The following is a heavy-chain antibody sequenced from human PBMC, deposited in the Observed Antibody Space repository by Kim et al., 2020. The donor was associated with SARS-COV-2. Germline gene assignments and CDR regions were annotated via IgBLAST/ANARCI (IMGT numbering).Heavy chain of an antibody. J-gene: IGHJ3*02. Sequence: GGSLRLSCAASGFTFSSYWMSWVRQAPGKGLEWVANIKQDGSEKYYVDSVKGRFTISRDNAKNSLYLQMNSLRAEDTAVYYCARGASGRELRYFAPGAFDIWGQGTMVTVSS. CDR2: IKQDGSEK. CDR3: ARGASGRELRYFAPGAFDI. V-gene: IGHV3-7*01. D-gene: IGHD3-9*01. CDR1: GFTFSSYW.